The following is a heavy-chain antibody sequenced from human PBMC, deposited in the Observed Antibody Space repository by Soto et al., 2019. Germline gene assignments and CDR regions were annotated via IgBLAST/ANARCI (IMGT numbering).Heavy chain of an antibody. CDR1: GFSVSSNY. D-gene: IGHD3-10*01. CDR2: IYSDGRT. CDR3: AREISAGFGEPWLDP. J-gene: IGHJ5*02. V-gene: IGHV3-53*01. Sequence: GSLRLSCAASGFSVSSNYMTWVRQAPGKGLEWISIIYSDGRTNYADSVKGRFTISRDNSKNTVYLQMTSLSADDTAVYYCAREISAGFGEPWLDPWCQGTLVTVSS.